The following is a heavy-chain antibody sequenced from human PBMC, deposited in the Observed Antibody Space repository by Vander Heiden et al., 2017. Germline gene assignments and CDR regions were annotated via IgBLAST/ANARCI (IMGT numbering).Heavy chain of an antibody. CDR2: IKQEGSEK. J-gene: IGHJ5*02. Sequence: ELQLVESGGGSVQPGRSLLLSSAASGCTSGRYLLCWVRQAPGKGQEWVANIKQEGSEKYYVDSVKGRFTIARDNAKNSLYLQMNSLRAEDTAVYYGARIGLSGWYLSVGRRTSWFDPWGQGTLVTVSS. D-gene: IGHD6-19*01. CDR1: GCTSGRYL. V-gene: IGHV3-7*01. CDR3: ARIGLSGWYLSVGRRTSWFDP.